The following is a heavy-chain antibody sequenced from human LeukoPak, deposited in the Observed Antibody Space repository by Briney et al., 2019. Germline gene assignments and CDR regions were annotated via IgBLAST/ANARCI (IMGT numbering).Heavy chain of an antibody. J-gene: IGHJ6*03. CDR3: AREKEQLVPEAYYYYMDV. Sequence: SETLSLTCTVSGYSISSGYYWSWIRQPPGKGLEWIGYIYYSGSTNYNPSLKSRVTISVDTSKNQFSLKLSSVTAADTAVYYCAREKEQLVPEAYYYYMDVWGKGTTVTVSS. CDR2: IYYSGST. CDR1: GYSISSGYY. V-gene: IGHV4-61*01. D-gene: IGHD6-13*01.